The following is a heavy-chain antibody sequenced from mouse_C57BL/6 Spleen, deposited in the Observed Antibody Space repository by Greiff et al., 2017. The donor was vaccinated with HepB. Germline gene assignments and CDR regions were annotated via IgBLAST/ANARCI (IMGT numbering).Heavy chain of an antibody. CDR2: ISYDGSN. Sequence: VQLKESGPGLVKPSQSLSLTCSVTGYSITSGYYWNWIRQFPGNKLEWMGYISYDGSNNYNPSLKNRISITCDTSKNQFFLKLNSVTTEDTATYYCAREWGIYYDYDGGFAYWGQRTLVTVSA. CDR3: AREWGIYYDYDGGFAY. CDR1: GYSITSGYY. V-gene: IGHV3-6*01. D-gene: IGHD2-4*01. J-gene: IGHJ3*01.